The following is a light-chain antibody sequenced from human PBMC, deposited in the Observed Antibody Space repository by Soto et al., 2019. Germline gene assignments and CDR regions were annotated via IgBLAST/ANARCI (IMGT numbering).Light chain of an antibody. CDR3: SSYAGSNIYYV. CDR1: SSDVFGYNY. V-gene: IGLV2-8*01. CDR2: EVS. Sequence: QSALTQPPSASGSPGQSVTISCTGTSSDVFGYNYVSWYQHHPGKAPQLMIYEVSKRPSGVPDRFSGSKSGNTASLTVSGLQAEDEADYYCSSYAGSNIYYVFGTGTKLTV. J-gene: IGLJ1*01.